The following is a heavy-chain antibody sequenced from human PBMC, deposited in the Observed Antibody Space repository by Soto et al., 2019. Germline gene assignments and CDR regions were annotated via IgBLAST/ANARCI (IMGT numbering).Heavy chain of an antibody. Sequence: QVQLVQSGAEVKKPGSSVKVSCKASGGTFSSYAISWVRQAPGQGLECIGGIIPIFGTANYAQEFQGRVTITADESSSTTYMGLSSLRSEDTAVYYCARGGSAIFGVVITRGMDVWGQGTTVTVSS. CDR2: IIPIFGTA. D-gene: IGHD3-3*01. V-gene: IGHV1-69*01. CDR3: ARGGSAIFGVVITRGMDV. CDR1: GGTFSSYA. J-gene: IGHJ6*02.